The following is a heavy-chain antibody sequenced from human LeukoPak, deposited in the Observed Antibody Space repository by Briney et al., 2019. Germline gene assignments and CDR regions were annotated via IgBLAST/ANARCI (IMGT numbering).Heavy chain of an antibody. V-gene: IGHV4-59*01. D-gene: IGHD3-10*01. J-gene: IGHJ4*02. Sequence: PSETLSLTCTVSGGSFNSYYWSWIRQPPGQGLEWIGYIYYSGSARYNPSLKSRVTMSVDTSKNQFSLKLSSVTAADTAVYHCARDSAPRGEYYFDYWGQGTLVTVSS. CDR1: GGSFNSYY. CDR3: ARDSAPRGEYYFDY. CDR2: IYYSGSA.